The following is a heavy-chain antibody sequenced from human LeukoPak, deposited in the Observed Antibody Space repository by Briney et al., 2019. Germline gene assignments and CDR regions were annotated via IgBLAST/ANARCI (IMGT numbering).Heavy chain of an antibody. D-gene: IGHD3-9*01. J-gene: IGHJ4*02. CDR1: GFAVSSNY. Sequence: GGSLRLSCAASGFAVSSNYMNWVRQAPGKGLEWVATIYSGDATYYADSVKDRFTISRDTFKNTLYLQIDSLRAEDTAVYYCAREGTLTGSFLDFWGQGTLVTVSS. CDR2: IYSGDAT. V-gene: IGHV3-66*01. CDR3: AREGTLTGSFLDF.